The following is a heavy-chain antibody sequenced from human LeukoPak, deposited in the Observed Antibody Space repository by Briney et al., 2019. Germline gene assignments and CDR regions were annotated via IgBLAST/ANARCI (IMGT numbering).Heavy chain of an antibody. CDR2: ISNSGGST. V-gene: IGHV3-23*01. D-gene: IGHD2-2*03. CDR3: AMDSDAFDI. J-gene: IGHJ3*02. Sequence: GESLRLSCAASGFTFSRYGMSWVRQAPGKGLEWVSAISNSGGSTYYADPVKGRFTMSRDNSKNTLYLQMNNLRAEDTAVYYCAMDSDAFDIWGQGTMVTVSS. CDR1: GFTFSRYG.